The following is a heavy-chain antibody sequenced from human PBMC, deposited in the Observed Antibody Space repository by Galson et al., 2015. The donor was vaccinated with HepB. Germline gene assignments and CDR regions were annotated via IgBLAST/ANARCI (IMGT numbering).Heavy chain of an antibody. CDR1: GYTFTNYV. Sequence: SVKVSCKASGYTFTNYVMNWVRQAPGQGLEWMGGINTNTGTPTYAQGFTGRFAFSLDTSVRTAYLQISSLKTEDTAVYYCARVTSIYDFSSSAYSYYYYGMDVWGQGTTVTVSS. CDR2: INTNTGTP. V-gene: IGHV7-4-1*02. CDR3: ARVTSIYDFSSSAYSYYYYGMDV. J-gene: IGHJ6*02. D-gene: IGHD2-2*01.